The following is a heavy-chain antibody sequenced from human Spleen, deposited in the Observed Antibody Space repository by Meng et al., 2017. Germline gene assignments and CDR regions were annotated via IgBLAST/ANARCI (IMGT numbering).Heavy chain of an antibody. CDR1: GFTFSGSA. J-gene: IGHJ4*02. CDR3: ARGIQIWRF. Sequence: VHLVESGGGVVQPGRSVRLSCAASGFTFSGSAMQWARQTSGKGLEWVSYISSSGNTIYYADSVKGRFTISRDNAKNSLSLQMNSLRAEDTAIYYCARGIQIWRFWGQGTLVTVSS. D-gene: IGHD5-18*01. CDR2: ISSSGNTI. V-gene: IGHV3-48*03.